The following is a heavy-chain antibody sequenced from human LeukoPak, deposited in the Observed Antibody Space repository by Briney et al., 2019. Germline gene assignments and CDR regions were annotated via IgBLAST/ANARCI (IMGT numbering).Heavy chain of an antibody. CDR2: ISTTTNTI. V-gene: IGHV3-48*01. J-gene: IGHJ4*02. CDR1: GFTFSPYS. CDR3: ARGFQGYFDY. Sequence: PGGSLRLSCAASGFTFSPYSMNWVRQAPGKGLEWVSYISTTTNTIYYADSVKGRFTISRDNAKNSLYLQLNSLRAEDTAVYYCARGFQGYFDYWGQGTLVTVSS.